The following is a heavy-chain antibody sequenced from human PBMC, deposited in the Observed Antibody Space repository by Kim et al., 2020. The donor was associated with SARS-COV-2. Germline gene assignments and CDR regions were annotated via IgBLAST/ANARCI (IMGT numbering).Heavy chain of an antibody. CDR3: ARESGWFRDISYYYYMDV. D-gene: IGHD3-10*01. V-gene: IGHV3-21*01. CDR2: ISSSSSYI. J-gene: IGHJ6*03. CDR1: GFTFSSYS. Sequence: GGSLRLSCAASGFTFSSYSMNWVRQAPGKGLEWVSSISSSSSYIYYADSVKGRFTISRDNAKNSLYLQMNSLRAEDTAVYYCARESGWFRDISYYYYMDVWGKGTTVTVSS.